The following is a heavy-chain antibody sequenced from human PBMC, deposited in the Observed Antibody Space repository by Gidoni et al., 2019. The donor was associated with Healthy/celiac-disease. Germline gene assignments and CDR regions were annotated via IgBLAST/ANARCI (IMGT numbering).Heavy chain of an antibody. J-gene: IGHJ4*02. Sequence: QVQLVESGGGVVQPGRSLRLSCAASGFTFSSYGMHWVRQAPGKGLEWVAVIWYDGSNKYYADSVKGRFTISRDNSKNTLYLQMNSLRAEDTAVYYCARGAEVAGAEYYFDYWGQGTLVTVSS. D-gene: IGHD1-26*01. V-gene: IGHV3-33*01. CDR2: IWYDGSNK. CDR3: ARGAEVAGAEYYFDY. CDR1: GFTFSSYG.